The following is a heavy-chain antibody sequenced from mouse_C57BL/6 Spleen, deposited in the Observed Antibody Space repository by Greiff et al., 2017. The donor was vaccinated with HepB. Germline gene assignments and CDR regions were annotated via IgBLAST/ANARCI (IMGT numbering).Heavy chain of an antibody. V-gene: IGHV5-17*01. D-gene: IGHD1-1*01. Sequence: EVMLVESGGGLVKPGGSLKLSCAASGFTFSDYGMHWVRQAPGKGLEWVAYISSGSSTIYYADTVKGRFTISRDNAKNTLFLQMTSLRSEDTAMYYCARCSSYYFYFWGQGTTLTVSS. CDR2: ISSGSSTI. J-gene: IGHJ2*01. CDR3: ARCSSYYFYF. CDR1: GFTFSDYG.